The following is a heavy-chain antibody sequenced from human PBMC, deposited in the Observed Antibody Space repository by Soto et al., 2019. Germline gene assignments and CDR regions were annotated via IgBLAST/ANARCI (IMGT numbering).Heavy chain of an antibody. CDR3: ARDRYYDSSGYYSLVDYYGMDV. CDR1: GYTFTSYG. V-gene: IGHV1-18*01. CDR2: ISAYNGNT. J-gene: IGHJ6*02. Sequence: ASVKVSCKASGYTFTSYGISWVRQAPGQGLEWMGWISAYNGNTSYAQKFQGRVTMTTDTSTSTVYMELSSLRSEDTAVYYCARDRYYDSSGYYSLVDYYGMDVWGQGTTVTVSS. D-gene: IGHD3-22*01.